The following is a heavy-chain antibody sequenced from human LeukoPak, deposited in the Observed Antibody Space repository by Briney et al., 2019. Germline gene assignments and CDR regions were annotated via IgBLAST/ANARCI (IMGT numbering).Heavy chain of an antibody. D-gene: IGHD2-2*02. J-gene: IGHJ4*02. CDR2: IKQDGSEK. V-gene: IGHV3-7*01. Sequence: GGSLRLSCAASGFTFSSYWMSWVRQAPGKGLEWVANIKQDGSEKYYVDSVKGRFTISRDNAKNSLYLQMNSLRAEDTAVYYCARDILGYCSSTSCYTPPYYYDYWGQGTLVTVPS. CDR3: ARDILGYCSSTSCYTPPYYYDY. CDR1: GFTFSSYW.